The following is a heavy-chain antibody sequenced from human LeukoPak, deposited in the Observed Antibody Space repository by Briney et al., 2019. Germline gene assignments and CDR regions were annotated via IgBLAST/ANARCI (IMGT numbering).Heavy chain of an antibody. D-gene: IGHD6-13*01. CDR1: GFTFTNYA. CDR2: ISGNGGDT. V-gene: IGHV3-23*01. J-gene: IGHJ4*02. Sequence: GGALRLSCAASGFTFTNYAMSWVRQAPGEGLEWGSGISGNGGDTYYADSVKGRFTISRDNSKKTMNLQKNSLRAEDTALYYCARDDGAYSSSWYDFDYWGQGTLVTVSA. CDR3: ARDDGAYSSSWYDFDY.